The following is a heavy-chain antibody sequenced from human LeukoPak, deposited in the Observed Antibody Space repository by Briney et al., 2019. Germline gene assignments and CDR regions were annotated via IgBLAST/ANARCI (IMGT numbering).Heavy chain of an antibody. D-gene: IGHD6-6*01. Sequence: GSVKVSCKTSGYTFTNYDIYWVRQATGQGLEWMGWMNPKSGNTGSAQTFQGRVTMTRNTSISTAYMELSSLRSEDTAVYYCARGRRVAARRDVVGYWGQGTLVTVSS. V-gene: IGHV1-8*01. CDR2: MNPKSGNT. CDR3: ARGRRVAARRDVVGY. CDR1: GYTFTNYD. J-gene: IGHJ4*02.